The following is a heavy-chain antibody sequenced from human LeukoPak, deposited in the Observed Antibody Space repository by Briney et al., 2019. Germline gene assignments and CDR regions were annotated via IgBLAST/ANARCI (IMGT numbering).Heavy chain of an antibody. V-gene: IGHV3-23*01. CDR3: AKDRDNILLWFGELLSRGPSLGFDY. D-gene: IGHD3-10*01. J-gene: IGHJ4*02. Sequence: GGSLRLSCAASGFTFSSYAMSWVRQAPGKGLEWVSAISGSGGSTYYADSVKGRFTISRDNSKNTLYLQMNSLRAEDTAVYYCAKDRDNILLWFGELLSRGPSLGFDYWGQGTLVTVSS. CDR2: ISGSGGST. CDR1: GFTFSSYA.